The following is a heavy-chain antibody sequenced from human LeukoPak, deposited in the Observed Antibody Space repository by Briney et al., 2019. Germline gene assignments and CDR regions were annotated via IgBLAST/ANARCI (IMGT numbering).Heavy chain of an antibody. CDR2: ISYDGNYK. J-gene: IGHJ4*02. D-gene: IGHD3-10*01. CDR1: GFTFSTYA. Sequence: QPGRSLRLSCAASGFTFSTYAMHWVRQVPGKGLEWLTLISYDGNYKFYADSVKGGFTISRDNNANTLYLQKISLRPEDTAVFYCATGFEVGGVIRPLDYWGQGTLVTVSS. V-gene: IGHV3-30-3*01. CDR3: ATGFEVGGVIRPLDY.